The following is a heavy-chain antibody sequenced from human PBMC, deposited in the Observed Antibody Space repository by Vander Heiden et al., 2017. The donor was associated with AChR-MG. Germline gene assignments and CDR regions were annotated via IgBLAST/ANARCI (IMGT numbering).Heavy chain of an antibody. CDR3: ARGLVAARPRPPSYYYYMDV. CDR1: GFTFSDYY. V-gene: IGHV3-11*01. J-gene: IGHJ6*03. CDR2: ISSSGSTI. D-gene: IGHD6-6*01. Sequence: QVQLVESGGGLVKPGGSLRLSCAASGFTFSDYYMSWIRQAPGKGLEWVSYISSSGSTIYYADSVKGRFTIARDNAKNSLYLQMNSMRAEDTAVYYCARGLVAARPRPPSYYYYMDVWGKGTTVTVSS.